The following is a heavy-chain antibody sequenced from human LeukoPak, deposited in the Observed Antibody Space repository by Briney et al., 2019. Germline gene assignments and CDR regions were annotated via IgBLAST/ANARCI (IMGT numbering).Heavy chain of an antibody. J-gene: IGHJ6*02. V-gene: IGHV3-11*01. CDR2: ITNGGSTI. D-gene: IGHD3-9*01. CDR1: GFTFSDYN. CDR3: ARSIGLTGGGVDV. Sequence: GGSLRLSCAASGFTFSDYNMNWVRQAPGKGLEWVSYITNGGSTIHHADSVKGRFTIYRDNAKKTLYLQMNRLRAEDTAVYYCARSIGLTGGGVDVWGQGTTVTVSS.